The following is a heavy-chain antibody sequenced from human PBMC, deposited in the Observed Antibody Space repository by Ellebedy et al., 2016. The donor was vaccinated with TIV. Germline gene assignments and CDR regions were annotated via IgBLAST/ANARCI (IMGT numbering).Heavy chain of an antibody. CDR2: INSDGSTT. V-gene: IGHV3-74*01. CDR1: GFTFSSYW. CDR3: AVGSTISCSSCYFDY. Sequence: GESLKISXAASGFTFSSYWMHWVRQVPGKGLVWVSRINSDGSTTYYADSVKGRFTISRDNAKNSLFLQMNSLRAEDTAVYYCAVGSTISCSSCYFDYWGQGALVTVSS. J-gene: IGHJ4*02. D-gene: IGHD2-2*01.